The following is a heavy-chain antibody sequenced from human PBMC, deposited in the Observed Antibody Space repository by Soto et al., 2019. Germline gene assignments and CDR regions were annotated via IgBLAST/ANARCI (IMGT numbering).Heavy chain of an antibody. D-gene: IGHD3-10*01. CDR1: GYTFTGYY. CDR3: ARDRVRTDYGMDV. CDR2: INPNSGGT. Sequence: ASVKVSCKASGYTFTGYYMHWVRQAPGQGLEWMGWINPNSGGTNYAQKFQGWVTMTRDTSISTAYMELSRLRSDDTAVYYCARDRVRTDYGMDVRGQGTTVTVSS. V-gene: IGHV1-2*04. J-gene: IGHJ6*02.